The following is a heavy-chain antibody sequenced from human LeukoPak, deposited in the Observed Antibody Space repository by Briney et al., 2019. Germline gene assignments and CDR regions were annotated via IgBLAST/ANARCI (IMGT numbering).Heavy chain of an antibody. CDR3: ARGILWWAYYFDY. Sequence: TPSETLSLTCTVSGGSISSYYWSWIRQPPGKGLEWIGYIYYSGSTNYNPSLKSRVTISVDTSKNQFSLKLSSVTAADTAVYYCARGILWWAYYFDYWGQGTLVTVSS. CDR2: IYYSGST. J-gene: IGHJ4*02. V-gene: IGHV4-59*12. D-gene: IGHD2-21*01. CDR1: GGSISSYY.